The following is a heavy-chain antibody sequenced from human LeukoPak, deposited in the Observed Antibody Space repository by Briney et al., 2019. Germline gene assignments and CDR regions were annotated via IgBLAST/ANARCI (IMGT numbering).Heavy chain of an antibody. CDR3: AKEKYYGSGSYSGNI. CDR2: IRGSGGST. D-gene: IGHD3-10*01. V-gene: IGHV3-23*01. J-gene: IGHJ3*02. CDR1: GFTFNSYA. Sequence: GGSLRLSCAASGFTFNSYAMSWVRQAPGKGLEWVSGIRGSGGSTYYADFVKGRFTISRDNSKNTLYLQMNSLRAEDTAVYYCAKEKYYGSGSYSGNIWGQGTMVTVSS.